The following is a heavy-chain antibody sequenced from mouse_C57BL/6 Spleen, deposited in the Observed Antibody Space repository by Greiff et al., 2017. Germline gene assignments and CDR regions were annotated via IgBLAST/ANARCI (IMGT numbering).Heavy chain of an antibody. Sequence: QVQLQQPGAELVMPGASVKLSCKASGYTFTSYWMHWVKQRPGQGLEWIGEIDPSDSYTNYNQKFKGKSTFTVDKSSSTAYMQLSSLTSEDSAVYYCARSYYGYYFDYWGQGTTLTVSS. D-gene: IGHD1-2*01. CDR1: GYTFTSYW. J-gene: IGHJ2*01. CDR2: IDPSDSYT. CDR3: ARSYYGYYFDY. V-gene: IGHV1-69*01.